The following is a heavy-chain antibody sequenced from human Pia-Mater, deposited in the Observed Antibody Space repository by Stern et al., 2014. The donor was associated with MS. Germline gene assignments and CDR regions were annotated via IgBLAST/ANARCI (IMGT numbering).Heavy chain of an antibody. V-gene: IGHV1-69*06. D-gene: IGHD5-24*01. Sequence: VPLVESGAEVKKPWSSVKVSCKASGGTFSRYAISWVRQAPGQGLAWMGGIIPIFCTANYAQKFQGRVTITADKSPSTAYMELSSLRSEDTAVYYCARDYGMTTTTGAFDIWGQGTMVTVSS. CDR2: IIPIFCTA. CDR1: GGTFSRYA. J-gene: IGHJ3*02. CDR3: ARDYGMTTTTGAFDI.